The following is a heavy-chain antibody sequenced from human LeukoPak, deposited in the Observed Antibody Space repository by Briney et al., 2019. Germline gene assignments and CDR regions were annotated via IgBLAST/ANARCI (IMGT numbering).Heavy chain of an antibody. Sequence: SVTVSCKASGGTFSSYAISWVRQAPGQGLEWMGRIIPILGIANYAQKFQGRVTITADKSTSTAYMELSSLRSEDTAVYYCARVRWDQLPYNWFDPWGQATLVTVSS. CDR1: GGTFSSYA. V-gene: IGHV1-69*04. CDR2: IIPILGIA. CDR3: ARVRWDQLPYNWFDP. J-gene: IGHJ5*02. D-gene: IGHD2-2*01.